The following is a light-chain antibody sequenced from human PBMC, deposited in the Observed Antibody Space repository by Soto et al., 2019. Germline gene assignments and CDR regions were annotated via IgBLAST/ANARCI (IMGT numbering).Light chain of an antibody. CDR2: DAS. CDR3: QQRSNWPLT. Sequence: EIVLTQSPATLSLSPGEGATLSCRASQSVSSYLAWYQRKPGQAPRLLIYDASNRATGIPARFSGSGSGTDFTLTISSLEPEDFAVYYCQQRSNWPLTFGGGTKVEIK. CDR1: QSVSSY. V-gene: IGKV3-11*01. J-gene: IGKJ4*01.